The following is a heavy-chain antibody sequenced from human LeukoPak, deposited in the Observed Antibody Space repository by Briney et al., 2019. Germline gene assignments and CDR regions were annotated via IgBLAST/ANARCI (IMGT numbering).Heavy chain of an antibody. CDR2: ISAYNGNT. V-gene: IGHV1-18*01. CDR1: GYTFTSYG. Sequence: EASVKVSCKASGYTFTSYGISWVRQAPGQGLEWMGWISAYNGNTNYAQKLQGRVTMTTDTSTSTAHMELRSLRSDDTAVYYCAREMERFLEWLYGMDVWGQGTTVTVSS. D-gene: IGHD3-3*01. J-gene: IGHJ6*02. CDR3: AREMERFLEWLYGMDV.